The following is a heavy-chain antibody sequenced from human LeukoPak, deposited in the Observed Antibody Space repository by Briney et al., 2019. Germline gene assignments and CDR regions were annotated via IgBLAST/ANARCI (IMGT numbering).Heavy chain of an antibody. CDR2: ISWNSGSM. Sequence: SLRLSCAASGFTFDDYAMHWVRQAPGKGLEWVSGISWNSGSMGYADSVKGRFTISRDNAKNSLYLQMNSLRAEDTALYYCAKDALIAAAGSYFDYWGQGTLVTVSS. CDR3: AKDALIAAAGSYFDY. CDR1: GFTFDDYA. V-gene: IGHV3-9*01. J-gene: IGHJ4*02. D-gene: IGHD6-13*01.